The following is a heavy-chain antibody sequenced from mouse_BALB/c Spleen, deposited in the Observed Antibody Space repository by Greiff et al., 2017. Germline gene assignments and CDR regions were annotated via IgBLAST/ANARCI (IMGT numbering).Heavy chain of an antibody. CDR1: GFTFSSFG. CDR3: ARLTYYGNYYAMDY. J-gene: IGHJ4*01. CDR2: ISSGSSTI. V-gene: IGHV5-17*02. D-gene: IGHD2-10*01. Sequence: EVHLVESGGGLVQPGGSRKLSCAASGFTFSSFGMHWVRQAPEKGLEWVAYISSGSSTIYYADTVKGRFTISRDNPKNTLFLQMTSLRSEDTAMYYCARLTYYGNYYAMDYWGQGTSVTVSS.